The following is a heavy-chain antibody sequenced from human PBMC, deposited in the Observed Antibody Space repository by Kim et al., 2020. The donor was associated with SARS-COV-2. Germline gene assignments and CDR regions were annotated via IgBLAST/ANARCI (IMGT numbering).Heavy chain of an antibody. CDR1: GFTFSSYS. Sequence: GGSLRLSCAASGFTFSSYSMNWVRQAPGKGLEWVSSISSSSSYIYYADSVKRRFTISRDNAKNSLYLQMNSLRAEDTAVYYCARPRDTAMVNYYYWGQGTLVTVSS. CDR2: ISSSSSYI. CDR3: ARPRDTAMVNYYY. J-gene: IGHJ4*02. V-gene: IGHV3-21*01. D-gene: IGHD5-18*01.